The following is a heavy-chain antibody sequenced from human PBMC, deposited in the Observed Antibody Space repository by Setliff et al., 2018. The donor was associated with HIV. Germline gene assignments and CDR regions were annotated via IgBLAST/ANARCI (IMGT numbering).Heavy chain of an antibody. V-gene: IGHV3-23*01. J-gene: IGHJ4*02. CDR3: AKTYYYDSSGYYYFDS. Sequence: GSLRLSCAASGFTFSSYSMNWVRQAPGKGLEWLSAISGSGHSTYYADFVRGRFTISRDNSKNTLYLQMNSLRAEDTAVYYCAKTYYYDSSGYYYFDSWGQGTLVTVSS. CDR2: ISGSGHST. D-gene: IGHD3-22*01. CDR1: GFTFSSYS.